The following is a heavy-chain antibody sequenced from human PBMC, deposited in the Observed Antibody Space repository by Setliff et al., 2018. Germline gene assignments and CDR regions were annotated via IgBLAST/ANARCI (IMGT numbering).Heavy chain of an antibody. Sequence: SETLSLTCAVSGYSISSGFSWVWIRQSPGKGLEWIGRILFSGDTYYNPSLNSRVTISADTSKSQFSLNLSSVIAADTAVYYCARDNRARHYMDVWGKGTTVTVSS. D-gene: IGHD3-10*01. CDR1: GYSISSGFS. CDR2: ILFSGDT. J-gene: IGHJ6*03. V-gene: IGHV4-38-2*02. CDR3: ARDNRARHYMDV.